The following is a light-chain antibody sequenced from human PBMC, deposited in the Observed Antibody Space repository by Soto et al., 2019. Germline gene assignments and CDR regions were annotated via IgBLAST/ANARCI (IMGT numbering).Light chain of an antibody. CDR2: EVT. CDR1: SSDVGGYNY. Sequence: QYVLTQPPSASGSPGQSVTISCTGTSSDVGGYNYVSWYQQHPGKAPKLMIHEVTKRPSGVPDRFSGSKSGNTASLTVSGLQAEDEEDYYCSSYAGSNNLVFGGGTKLTVL. CDR3: SSYAGSNNLV. J-gene: IGLJ2*01. V-gene: IGLV2-8*01.